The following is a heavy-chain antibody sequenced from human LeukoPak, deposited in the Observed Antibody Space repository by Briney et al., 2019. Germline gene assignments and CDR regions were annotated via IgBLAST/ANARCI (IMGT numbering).Heavy chain of an antibody. Sequence: ASVKVSCKASGYTFTSYGISWVRQAPGPGLEWMGWISAYNGNTNYAQKLQGRVTMTTDTSTSTAYMELRSLRSDDTAVYYCARIGSRITMVRGVPFDYWGQGTLVTVSS. V-gene: IGHV1-18*04. J-gene: IGHJ4*02. D-gene: IGHD3-10*01. CDR2: ISAYNGNT. CDR1: GYTFTSYG. CDR3: ARIGSRITMVRGVPFDY.